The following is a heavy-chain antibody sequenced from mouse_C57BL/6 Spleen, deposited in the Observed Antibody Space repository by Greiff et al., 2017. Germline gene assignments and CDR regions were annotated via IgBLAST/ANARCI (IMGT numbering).Heavy chain of an antibody. Sequence: VQLQQSDAELVKPGASVKISCKVSGYTFTDHTINWMQQRPEKGLEWIGYIYPRDGSTKYNEKFKGKATLTADKSSSTAYVQRSSRTSEDASVYVCVLSTTVVRDWYVDVWGTGTTVTVSS. CDR3: VLSTTVVRDWYVDV. J-gene: IGHJ1*03. V-gene: IGHV1-78*01. CDR1: GYTFTDHT. D-gene: IGHD1-1*01. CDR2: IYPRDGST.